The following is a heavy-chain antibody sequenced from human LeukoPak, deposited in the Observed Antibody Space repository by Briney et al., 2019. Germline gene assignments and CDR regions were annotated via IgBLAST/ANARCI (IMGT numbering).Heavy chain of an antibody. V-gene: IGHV3-48*04. J-gene: IGHJ3*02. CDR3: AKGSRNAFDI. CDR2: ISSGSSTI. Sequence: QPGGSLRLSCAASGFTFSSYSMNWVRQAPGKGLEWLSCISSGSSTIYYAASVKGRFTISRDNAKNSLNLQMNSLRAEDTAVYYCAKGSRNAFDIWGQGTMVTVSS. CDR1: GFTFSSYS.